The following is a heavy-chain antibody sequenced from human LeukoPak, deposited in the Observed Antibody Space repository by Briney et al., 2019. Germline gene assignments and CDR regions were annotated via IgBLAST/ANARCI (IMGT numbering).Heavy chain of an antibody. CDR1: GGSISSSSYY. J-gene: IGHJ4*02. Sequence: SETLSLTCTVSGGSISSSSYYWGWIRQPPGKGLEWIGSIYYSGSTYYNPSLKSRVTISVDTSKNQFSLKLSSVTAADTAVYYCARDRRYCTLDYWGQRTLVTVSS. V-gene: IGHV4-39*07. D-gene: IGHD2-8*01. CDR3: ARDRRYCTLDY. CDR2: IYYSGST.